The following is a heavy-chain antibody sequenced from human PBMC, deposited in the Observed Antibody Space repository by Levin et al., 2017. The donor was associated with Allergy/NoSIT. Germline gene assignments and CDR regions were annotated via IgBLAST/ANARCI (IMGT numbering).Heavy chain of an antibody. D-gene: IGHD1-26*01. V-gene: IGHV1-2*02. CDR1: GYTFTGYY. CDR2: INPNSGGT. J-gene: IGHJ1*01. CDR3: AREWELLSEYFYH. Sequence: GGSLRLSCKASGYTFTGYYIHWVRQAPGQGPEWMGWINPNSGGTKYAQKFQGRVTMTRDRSISTAYMELSRLRSDDTAVYYCAREWELLSEYFYHWGQGTLVTVSS.